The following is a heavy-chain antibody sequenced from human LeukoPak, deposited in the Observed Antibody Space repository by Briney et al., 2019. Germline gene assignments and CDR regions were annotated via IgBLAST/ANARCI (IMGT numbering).Heavy chain of an antibody. D-gene: IGHD3-3*01. J-gene: IGHJ4*02. CDR2: ISGSGGST. CDR1: GFTFSSYA. V-gene: IGHV3-23*01. CDR3: AKEAIARLGGYDFWSIYYFDC. Sequence: GGSLRLSCAASGFTFSSYAMSWVRQAPGKGLEWVSAISGSGGSTYCADSVKGRFTISRDNSKNTLYLQMNSLRAEDTAVYYCAKEAIARLGGYDFWSIYYFDCWGQGTLVTVSS.